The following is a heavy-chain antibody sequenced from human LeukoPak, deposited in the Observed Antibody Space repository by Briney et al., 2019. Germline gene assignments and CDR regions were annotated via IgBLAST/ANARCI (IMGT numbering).Heavy chain of an antibody. V-gene: IGHV3-23*01. CDR1: GFTFSSYG. Sequence: GGSLRLSCAASGFTFSSYGMSWVRQAPGKGLEWVSAISGSGGSTYYADSVKGRFTISRDNSKNTLYLQMNSLRAEDTAVYYCAKGRGNWYRFYMDVWGKGATVTISS. CDR2: ISGSGGST. CDR3: AKGRGNWYRFYMDV. D-gene: IGHD1-20*01. J-gene: IGHJ6*03.